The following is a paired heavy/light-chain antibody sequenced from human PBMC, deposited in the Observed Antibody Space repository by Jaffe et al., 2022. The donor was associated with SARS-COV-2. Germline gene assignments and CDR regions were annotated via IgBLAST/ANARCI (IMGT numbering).Light chain of an antibody. CDR1: QYVSSN. V-gene: IGKV3-15*01. Sequence: EIVMTQSPATLSVSPGERATLSCRASQYVSSNLAWYQQKPGQAPRLLIYDASTRAAGIPAMFSGSGSGTEFTLTISSLQSEDFAVYYCQQYNTWPGVTFGQGTKVEIK. CDR3: QQYNTWPGVT. CDR2: DAS. J-gene: IGKJ1*01.
Heavy chain of an antibody. D-gene: IGHD6-19*01. CDR1: GGSTSTTNYY. V-gene: IGHV4-39*01. CDR3: ARLHRRTIAGAPYYFDY. Sequence: QLQLQESGPGLVKPSETLSLTCTVSGGSTSTTNYYWGWIRQPPGKGLEWIGSIYNSGSTYYNPSLKSRVTISVDTSKNQFSLKLSSVTAADTAVYFCARLHRRTIAGAPYYFDYWGQGTLVTVSS. J-gene: IGHJ4*02. CDR2: IYNSGST.